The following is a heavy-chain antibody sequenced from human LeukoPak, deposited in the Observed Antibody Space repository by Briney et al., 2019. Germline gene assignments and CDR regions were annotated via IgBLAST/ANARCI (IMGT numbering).Heavy chain of an antibody. CDR1: GGSISSSSYY. J-gene: IGHJ4*02. CDR2: IYYSGST. V-gene: IGHV4-39*01. CDR3: ARFRYSGRVDY. Sequence: SETLSLTCTVSGGSISSSSYYWGWIRQPPGKGLEWIGSIYYSGSTYCNPSLKGRVTISVDTSKNQFSLKLSSVTAADTAVYYCARFRYSGRVDYWGQGTLVTVSS. D-gene: IGHD1-26*01.